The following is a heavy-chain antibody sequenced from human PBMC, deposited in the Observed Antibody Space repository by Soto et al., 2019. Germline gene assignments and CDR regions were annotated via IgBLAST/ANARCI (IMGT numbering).Heavy chain of an antibody. J-gene: IGHJ4*02. V-gene: IGHV3-66*01. CDR2: IYSGGST. CDR3: ARDPCAADY. Sequence: RSLKLSCAASGFTISTKYRSWFHQAPGKGLEWVSVIYSGGSTFYADSVRGRFTISRDNSKNTVNLQIHSLRAEDTAVSYCARDPCAADYWAQGLLVTVSS. CDR1: GFTISTKY.